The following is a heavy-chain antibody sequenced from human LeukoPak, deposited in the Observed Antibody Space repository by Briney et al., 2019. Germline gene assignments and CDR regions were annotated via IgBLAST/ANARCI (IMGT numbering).Heavy chain of an antibody. V-gene: IGHV1-8*01. Sequence: ASVKVSCKASGYTFTSYDINWVRQATGQGLEWMGGMNPNSGNTGYAQKFQGRVTMTRNTSISTAYMELSSLRSEDTAVYYCARAEVPAAIPLWYYYYGMDVWGQGTTVTVSS. CDR2: MNPNSGNT. J-gene: IGHJ6*02. CDR1: GYTFTSYD. CDR3: ARAEVPAAIPLWYYYYGMDV. D-gene: IGHD2-2*02.